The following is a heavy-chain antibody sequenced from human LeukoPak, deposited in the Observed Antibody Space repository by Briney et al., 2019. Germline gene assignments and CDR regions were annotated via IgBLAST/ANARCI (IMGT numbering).Heavy chain of an antibody. J-gene: IGHJ4*02. CDR3: ATTQWLAPPPDS. CDR2: INTDGTVT. CDR1: GLSFSKYW. D-gene: IGHD6-19*01. V-gene: IGHV3-74*01. Sequence: CLRPSCAAAGLSFSKYWMLWVRQAPRKGLESVARINTDGTVTTYADSVKGRFTVSRDNADNTMFLQMNSVRDEDTAVYYCATTQWLAPPPDSWGQGTPVTVSS.